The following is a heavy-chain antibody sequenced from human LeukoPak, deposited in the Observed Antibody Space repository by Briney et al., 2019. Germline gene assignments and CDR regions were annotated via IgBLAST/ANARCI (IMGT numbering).Heavy chain of an antibody. J-gene: IGHJ4*02. V-gene: IGHV4-31*02. CDR2: SGST. Sequence: SGSTYYNPSLKSRVTISVDTSKNQFSLKLSSVTAADTAVYYCARDRGGYYDSSGYQFDYWGQGTLVTVSS. D-gene: IGHD3-22*01. CDR3: ARDRGGYYDSSGYQFDY.